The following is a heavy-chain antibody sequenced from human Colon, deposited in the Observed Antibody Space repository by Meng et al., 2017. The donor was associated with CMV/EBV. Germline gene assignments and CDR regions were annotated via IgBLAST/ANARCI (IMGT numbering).Heavy chain of an antibody. Sequence: SETLSLTCNVSGGSVSSAPYSWSWIRQPPGKGLEWVGYIDYSGSTKYNPSLRSRVAISVDTSKNQFSLRLNSVTAADAAMYYCAVLRSIYGMDVWGQGTTVTVSS. CDR2: IDYSGST. CDR3: AVLRSIYGMDV. CDR1: GGSVSSAPYS. V-gene: IGHV4-61*01. D-gene: IGHD5/OR15-5a*01. J-gene: IGHJ6*02.